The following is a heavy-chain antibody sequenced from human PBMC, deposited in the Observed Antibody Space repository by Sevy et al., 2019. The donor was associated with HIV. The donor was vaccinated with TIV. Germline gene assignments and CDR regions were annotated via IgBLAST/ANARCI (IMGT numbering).Heavy chain of an antibody. Sequence: ASVKVSCEASGYTFTSYGIIWVRQAPGQGLEWMGWISAYNGNTNYAQRLQGRVTMTTDTSTSTAYMELTSLRSDDTAVYYCARGPRKYYDSSGYYYPPSYWGQRTLATVSS. V-gene: IGHV1-18*01. D-gene: IGHD3-22*01. CDR2: ISAYNGNT. J-gene: IGHJ4*02. CDR3: ARGPRKYYDSSGYYYPPSY. CDR1: GYTFTSYG.